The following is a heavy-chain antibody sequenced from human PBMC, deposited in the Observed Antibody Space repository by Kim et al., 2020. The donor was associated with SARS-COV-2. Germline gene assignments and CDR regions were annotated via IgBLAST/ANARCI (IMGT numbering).Heavy chain of an antibody. CDR3: AKSPYYYGSGDSLSGFFDY. V-gene: IGHV3-23*01. D-gene: IGHD3-10*01. CDR1: GFTFSSYA. Sequence: GGSLRLSCAASGFTFSSYAMSWVRQAPGKGLEWVSAISGSGGSTYYADSVKGRFTISRDNSKNTLYLQMNSLRAEDTAVYYCAKSPYYYGSGDSLSGFFDYWGQGTLVTVSS. CDR2: ISGSGGST. J-gene: IGHJ4*02.